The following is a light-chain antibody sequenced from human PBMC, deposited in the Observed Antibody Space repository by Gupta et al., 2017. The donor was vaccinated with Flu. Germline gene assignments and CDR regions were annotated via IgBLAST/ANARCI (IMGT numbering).Light chain of an antibody. CDR3: CSYAGSSSWV. CDR1: SSDVGSYNL. V-gene: IGLV2-23*01. J-gene: IGLJ3*02. CDR2: EGS. Sequence: QSALPQPASVSGSPRLSITISCTGTSSDVGSYNLVVWYQQHPGKAPNLMIYEGSNRPSGVSNRFSGSKAGNTASLTISGLQAEDEADYYCCSYAGSSSWVFGGGTKLTVL.